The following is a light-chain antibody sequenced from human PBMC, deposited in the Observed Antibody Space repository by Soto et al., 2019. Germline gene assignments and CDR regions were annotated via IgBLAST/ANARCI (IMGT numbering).Light chain of an antibody. V-gene: IGKV3-20*01. CDR1: QMVSSAY. CDR3: HQYDSSPLT. CDR2: GAS. Sequence: EIVLTQSPGTLSLSPGERAPLPCRASQMVSSAYLAWYQQKPGQAPRLLIYGASSRATGIPDRFSGSGSGTDFTLTISRLEPEDFAVYYCHQYDSSPLTFGGGTKVEIK. J-gene: IGKJ4*01.